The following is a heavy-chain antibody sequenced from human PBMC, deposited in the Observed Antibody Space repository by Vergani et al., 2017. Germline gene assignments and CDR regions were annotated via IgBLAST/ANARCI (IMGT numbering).Heavy chain of an antibody. J-gene: IGHJ4*02. CDR1: GFTFTSSA. Sequence: QMPLVQSGPAVKKPGTSVKVSCKASGFTFTSSAMQWVRQARGQRLECIGWIVVGSGNTNYAQSFQERVTITRDMYTSTAYMELSSLRSEDTAVYYCGGNQNTHYDFWSGPFDYWGQGTLVTVSS. V-gene: IGHV1-58*02. CDR2: IVVGSGNT. CDR3: GGNQNTHYDFWSGPFDY. D-gene: IGHD3-3*01.